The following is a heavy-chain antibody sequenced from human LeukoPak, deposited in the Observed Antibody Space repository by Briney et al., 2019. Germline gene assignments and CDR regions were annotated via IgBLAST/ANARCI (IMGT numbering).Heavy chain of an antibody. CDR2: INPRGGRT. CDR3: ASGFMGYDRSGYYDDAFDI. V-gene: IGHV1-46*04. Sequence: ASVKVSCKASGYTFTSYYMHWVRQAPGQGLEWMGIINPRGGRTNYAQKLQGRVTMTRDTSISTAYMELSRLRSGDTAVYFCASGFMGYDRSGYYDDAFDIWGQGTMVTVSS. D-gene: IGHD3-22*01. CDR1: GYTFTSYY. J-gene: IGHJ3*02.